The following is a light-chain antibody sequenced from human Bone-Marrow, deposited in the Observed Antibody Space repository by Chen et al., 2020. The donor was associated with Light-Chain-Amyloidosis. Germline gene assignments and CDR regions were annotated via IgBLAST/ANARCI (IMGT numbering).Light chain of an antibody. CDR1: ALSYKY. CDR2: EDS. Sequence: SYELTQPPSVSVSPGQTARITCSGDALSYKYAYWYQQRSGQAPVLVIYEDSKRPPGIPERFSGSSAGTMATLTVSGAQVEDEGDYYCYSADSSGKPYDVFGGGTKVTVL. V-gene: IGLV3-10*01. J-gene: IGLJ1*01. CDR3: YSADSSGKPYDV.